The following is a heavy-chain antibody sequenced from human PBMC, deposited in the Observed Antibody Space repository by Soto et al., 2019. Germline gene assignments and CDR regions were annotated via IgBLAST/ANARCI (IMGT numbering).Heavy chain of an antibody. CDR1: GGSFSDYY. D-gene: IGHD2-21*01. V-gene: IGHV4-34*01. CDR3: ARSIRLPTHFDY. Sequence: SETLSLTCAVYGGSFSDYYWSWIRQPPGKGLECIGEINHSGSTNYNPSLKSRVTISVDTSKNQFSLKLSSVTAADTAVYYCARSIRLPTHFDYWGQGTLVTVSS. J-gene: IGHJ4*02. CDR2: INHSGST.